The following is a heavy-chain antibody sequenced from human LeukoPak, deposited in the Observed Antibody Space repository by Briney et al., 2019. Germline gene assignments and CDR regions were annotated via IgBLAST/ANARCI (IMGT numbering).Heavy chain of an antibody. CDR3: ARDGSGHVFDY. D-gene: IGHD3-10*01. CDR1: GFTVSSDY. CDR2: IYRDGST. Sequence: PGGSLRLSCAASGFTVSSDYMSWVRQAPGKGLEWVSVIYRDGSTYYADSVKGRFTISRDNSRNTLYPQMNSLRADDTAMYYCARDGSGHVFDYWGQGTLVTVSS. J-gene: IGHJ4*02. V-gene: IGHV3-66*01.